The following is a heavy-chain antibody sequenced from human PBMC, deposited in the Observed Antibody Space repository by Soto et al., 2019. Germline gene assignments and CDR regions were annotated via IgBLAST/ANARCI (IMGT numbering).Heavy chain of an antibody. CDR1: GGSISSYY. CDR3: ARASTVRGVIPYYFDY. V-gene: IGHV4-59*01. D-gene: IGHD3-10*01. J-gene: IGHJ4*02. Sequence: PSETLSLTCTVSGGSISSYYWSWIRQPPGKGLEWIGYIYYSGSTNYNPPLKSRVTISVDTSKNQFSLKLSSVTAADTAVYYCARASTVRGVIPYYFDYWGQGTLVTVSS. CDR2: IYYSGST.